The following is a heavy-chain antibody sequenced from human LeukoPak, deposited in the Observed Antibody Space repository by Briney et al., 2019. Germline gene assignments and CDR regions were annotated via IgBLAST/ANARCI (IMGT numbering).Heavy chain of an antibody. CDR3: ASRIGPGTRSFDY. V-gene: IGHV1-69*13. Sequence: GASVKVSCKASGGTFSSYAISWVRQAPGQGLEWMGGIIPIFGTANYAQKFQGRVTITADESTSTAYMELSSLRSEDTAVYYCASRIGPGTRSFDYWGQGTLVTVSS. CDR1: GGTFSSYA. CDR2: IIPIFGTA. J-gene: IGHJ4*02.